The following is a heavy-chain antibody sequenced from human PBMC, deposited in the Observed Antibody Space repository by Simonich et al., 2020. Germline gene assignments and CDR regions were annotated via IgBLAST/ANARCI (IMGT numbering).Heavy chain of an antibody. CDR3: ARDTSYYGSGSYYFDY. CDR1: GFTFSSYS. V-gene: IGHV3-21*01. D-gene: IGHD3-10*01. CDR2: ISSSSSYI. Sequence: GGGLVKPGWSLRLSCAASGFTFSSYSMNWVRQAPGKGLEWVSSISSSSSYIYYKDSVKGRFTISRDNAKNSLYLQMNSLIDEDTAVYYCARDTSYYGSGSYYFDYWGQGTLVTVSS. J-gene: IGHJ4*02.